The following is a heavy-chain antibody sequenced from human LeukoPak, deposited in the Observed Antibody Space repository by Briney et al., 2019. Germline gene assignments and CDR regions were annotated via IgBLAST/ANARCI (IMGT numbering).Heavy chain of an antibody. CDR2: IYYSGST. Sequence: PSETLSLTCTVSGGSISSSSYYWGWIRQPPGKGLEWIGSIYYSGSTYYNPSLKSRVTISVDTSKNQFSLKLSSVTAADTAVYYCARAPYDYVWGSYRSMRFDPWGQGTLVIVSS. V-gene: IGHV4-39*07. CDR1: GGSISSSSYY. J-gene: IGHJ5*02. CDR3: ARAPYDYVWGSYRSMRFDP. D-gene: IGHD3-16*02.